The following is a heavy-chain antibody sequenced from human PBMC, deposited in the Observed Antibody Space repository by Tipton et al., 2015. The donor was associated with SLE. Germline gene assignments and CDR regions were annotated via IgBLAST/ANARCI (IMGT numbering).Heavy chain of an antibody. CDR1: GDTISDHY. D-gene: IGHD6-19*01. CDR2: ISYSGST. J-gene: IGHJ4*01. CDR3: ARGGYSSGWYGDYFVY. V-gene: IGHV4-59*11. Sequence: GLVKPSETLSLTCTVSGDTISDHYWSWIRQPPGKGLEWIGYISYSGSTNYSPSLKSRVTISLDTSKTQFSLKLRSVTAADTAIYYCARGGYSSGWYGDYFVYCGHGTLVTVSS.